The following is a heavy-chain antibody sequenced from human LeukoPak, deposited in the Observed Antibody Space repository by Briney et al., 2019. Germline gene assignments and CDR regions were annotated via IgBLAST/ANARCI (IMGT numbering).Heavy chain of an antibody. D-gene: IGHD3-10*01. CDR2: TYYRSKWYN. J-gene: IGHJ4*02. CDR1: GDSVSSNRVA. Sequence: SQTLSLTCAISGDSVSSNRVAWNWIRQSPSRGLEWLGRTYYRSKWYNDYAVSVKSRITINPGTSKNQFSLQLQFVTPGDTAVYYCARGGGLEDFDYWGRGTLVTVSS. V-gene: IGHV6-1*01. CDR3: ARGGGLEDFDY.